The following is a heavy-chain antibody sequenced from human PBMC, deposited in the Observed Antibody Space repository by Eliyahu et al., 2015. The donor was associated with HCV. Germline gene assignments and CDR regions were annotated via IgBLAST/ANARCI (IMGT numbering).Heavy chain of an antibody. V-gene: IGHV4-38-2*01. CDR1: GYSISSGYY. CDR3: ASTVTTPIGYGMDV. Sequence: QVQLQESGPGLVKPSETLSLTCAVSGYSISSGYYWGWLRQPPGKGLEWIGSIYHSGSTYYNPSLKSRVTISVDTSKNQFSLKLSSVTAADTAVYYCASTVTTPIGYGMDVWGQGTTVTVSS. D-gene: IGHD4-11*01. J-gene: IGHJ6*02. CDR2: IYHSGST.